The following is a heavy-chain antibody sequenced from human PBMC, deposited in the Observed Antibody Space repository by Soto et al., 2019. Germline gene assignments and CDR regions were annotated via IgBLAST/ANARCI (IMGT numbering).Heavy chain of an antibody. Sequence: GGSVRLSCAGSGFTFGDSYMSWIRQAPGKGLEWLSYISPGSRYPAYADSVKGRFTISRDNAKRSLYLQMMSLTAEDTAIYYCVRGGGGGLFDPWGQGTMVTVSS. CDR2: ISPGSRYP. CDR1: GFTFGDSY. V-gene: IGHV3-11*06. D-gene: IGHD2-15*01. J-gene: IGHJ5*02. CDR3: VRGGGGGLFDP.